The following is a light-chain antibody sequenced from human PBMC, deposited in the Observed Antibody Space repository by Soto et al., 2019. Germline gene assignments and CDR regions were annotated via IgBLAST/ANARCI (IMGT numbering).Light chain of an antibody. J-gene: IGLJ2*01. Sequence: QSVLTQPASVSGSPGQSITISCTGTSSDVGSYNLVSWYQQHPDKAPKLMIFEDSKRPSGVSNRFSGSKSGNTASLTISGLQAEDEADYYCCSYAGSSTLIFGGGTKLTVL. V-gene: IGLV2-23*01. CDR1: SSDVGSYNL. CDR2: EDS. CDR3: CSYAGSSTLI.